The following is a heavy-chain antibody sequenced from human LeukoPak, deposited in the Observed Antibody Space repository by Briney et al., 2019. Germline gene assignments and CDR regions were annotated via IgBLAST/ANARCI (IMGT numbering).Heavy chain of an antibody. CDR3: ASADPVLLWFGEHKWYFAL. CDR2: IYHSGTT. CDR1: GYSVTSGFY. Sequence: SETLSLTCNVSGYSVTSGFYWGWIRQPPGEGLEWIGSIYHSGTTYYNPSFKSRVIISVDKSKSQFSLRLSSVTAADTAVYYCASADPVLLWFGEHKWYFALWGRGALVTVSS. D-gene: IGHD3-10*01. V-gene: IGHV4-38-2*02. J-gene: IGHJ2*01.